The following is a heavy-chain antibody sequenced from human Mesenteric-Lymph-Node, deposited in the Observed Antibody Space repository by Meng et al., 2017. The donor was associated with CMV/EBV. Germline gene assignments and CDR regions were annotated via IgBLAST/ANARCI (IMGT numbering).Heavy chain of an antibody. D-gene: IGHD3-10*01. V-gene: IGHV3-23*01. CDR2: INYNGGST. CDR3: ARGAHGSGSYYNSYYFDY. Sequence: GESLKISCEASGFTFSHYAMSWGRQAPGKGLEWVSAINYNGGSTYYADSVKGRFTISRDDSKNTLYLQMNSLRAEDTAVYYCARGAHGSGSYYNSYYFDYWGQGTLVTVSS. J-gene: IGHJ4*02. CDR1: GFTFSHYA.